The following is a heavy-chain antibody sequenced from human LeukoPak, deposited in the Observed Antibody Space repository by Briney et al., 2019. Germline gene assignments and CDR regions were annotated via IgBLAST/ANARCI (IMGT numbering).Heavy chain of an antibody. D-gene: IGHD3-22*01. Sequence: GGSLRLSCAASGFTFSTYNMNWVRQAPGKGLEWISYINADSSTIQYADSVRGRFTTSRGNAKNSLYLQMNSLRAEDTAVYYCVRDNSRGQSLGVIYWGQGSLVTVSS. CDR3: VRDNSRGQSLGVIY. V-gene: IGHV3-48*01. CDR2: INADSSTI. J-gene: IGHJ4*02. CDR1: GFTFSTYN.